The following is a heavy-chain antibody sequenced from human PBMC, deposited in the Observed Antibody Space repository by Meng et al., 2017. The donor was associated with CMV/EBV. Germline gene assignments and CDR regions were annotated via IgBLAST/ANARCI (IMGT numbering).Heavy chain of an antibody. CDR3: ARGHYYCRGISCYSLDY. V-gene: IGHV1-8*03. CDR2: MNPNSGNT. D-gene: IGHD2-2*02. CDR1: GYTFTTYD. J-gene: IGHJ4*02. Sequence: ASVKVSCKASGYTFTTYDLNWVRQAPGQGLEWMGWMNPNSGNTGSAQKFQGRVTFSRNTSMNTACMELSSLRSEDTAVYYCARGHYYCRGISCYSLDYWGQGTLVTVSS.